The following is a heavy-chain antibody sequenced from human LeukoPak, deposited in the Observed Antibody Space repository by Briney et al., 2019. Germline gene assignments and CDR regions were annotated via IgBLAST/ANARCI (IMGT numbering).Heavy chain of an antibody. Sequence: PSETLSLTCAVYGGSFSGYYWSWIRQPPGKGLEWIGEINHSGGTNYNPSLKSRVTISVDTSKNQFSLKLSSVTAADTAVYYCARRSLGYCSSTSCRKGDYWGQGTLVTVSS. D-gene: IGHD2-2*01. CDR2: INHSGGT. J-gene: IGHJ4*02. CDR1: GGSFSGYY. CDR3: ARRSLGYCSSTSCRKGDY. V-gene: IGHV4-34*01.